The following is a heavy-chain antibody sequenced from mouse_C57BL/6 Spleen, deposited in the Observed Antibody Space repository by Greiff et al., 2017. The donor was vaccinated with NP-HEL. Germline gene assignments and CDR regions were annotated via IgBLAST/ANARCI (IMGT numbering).Heavy chain of an antibody. CDR1: GYTFTSYW. CDR2: IDPSDSYT. CDR3: ARGDYGSLMDY. D-gene: IGHD1-1*01. J-gene: IGHJ4*01. Sequence: QVQLQQPGAELVKPGASVKLSCKASGYTFTSYWMQWVKQRPGQGLEWIGEIDPSDSYTNYNQKFKGKATLTVDTSSSTAYMQLSSLTSEDSAVYYCARGDYGSLMDYWGQGTSVTVSS. V-gene: IGHV1-50*01.